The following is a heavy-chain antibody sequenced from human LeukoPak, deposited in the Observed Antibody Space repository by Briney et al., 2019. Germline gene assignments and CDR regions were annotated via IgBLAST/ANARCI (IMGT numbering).Heavy chain of an antibody. Sequence: PSETLSLTCTVSGGSISSYYWSLIRQPPGKGLEWIGYIYYSGSTNYNPSLKSRVTISVDTSKNQFSLKLSSVTAADTAVYYCARAQRAAGLFDYWGQGTLVTVSS. J-gene: IGHJ4*02. CDR2: IYYSGST. V-gene: IGHV4-59*01. CDR3: ARAQRAAGLFDY. CDR1: GGSISSYY. D-gene: IGHD6-13*01.